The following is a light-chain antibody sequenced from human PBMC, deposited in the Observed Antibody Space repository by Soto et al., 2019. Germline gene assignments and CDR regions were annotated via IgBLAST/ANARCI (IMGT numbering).Light chain of an antibody. CDR1: QSISSW. Sequence: DIQMTQSPSTLPASVGDRVTITCRASQSISSWLAWYQQKPGKAPKLLIYKASNLESGVPSRFSGSGSGTEFTLTISSLQPVDFATYFCQQYNTYPLTFGGGTKVEIK. V-gene: IGKV1-5*03. J-gene: IGKJ4*01. CDR3: QQYNTYPLT. CDR2: KAS.